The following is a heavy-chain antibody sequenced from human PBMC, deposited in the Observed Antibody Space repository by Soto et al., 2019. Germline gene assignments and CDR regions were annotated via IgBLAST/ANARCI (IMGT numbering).Heavy chain of an antibody. CDR3: ATSPSRYGDYGDY. CDR1: GFTFSSYS. Sequence: EVQLVESGGGLVQPGGSLRLSCAASGFTFSSYSMNWVRQAPGKGLECVSAISGSGGSTYYADSVKGRFTISRDNSKNTLYLKMNSLRAEDTAVYYCATSPSRYGDYGDYWGQGTLVTVSS. D-gene: IGHD4-17*01. V-gene: IGHV3-23*04. CDR2: ISGSGGST. J-gene: IGHJ4*02.